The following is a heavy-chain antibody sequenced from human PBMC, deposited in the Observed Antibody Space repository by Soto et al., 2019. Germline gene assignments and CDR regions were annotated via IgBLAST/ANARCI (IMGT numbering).Heavy chain of an antibody. CDR1: GFTFSSYS. V-gene: IGHV3-21*01. J-gene: IGHJ4*02. CDR2: ISSSSSYI. CDR3: ARDLMVRGVITHGY. D-gene: IGHD3-10*01. Sequence: GGSLRLSCAASGFTFSSYSMNWVRQAPGKGLEWVSSISSSSSYIYYADSVKGRFTISRDNAKNSLYLQMNSLRAEDTAVYYCARDLMVRGVITHGYWGQGTLVTVSS.